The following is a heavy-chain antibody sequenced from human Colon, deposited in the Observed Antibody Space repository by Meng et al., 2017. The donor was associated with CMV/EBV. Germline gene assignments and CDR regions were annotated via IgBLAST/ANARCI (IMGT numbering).Heavy chain of an antibody. Sequence: CAASGFTFSSYPLPWVRHVPGKALQSVASISHAGRSKYDSDSVSGLVTISRDNSNNALFLQMNSLRPDDTAVYYCASEVEVRGHFDYWGQGSLVTVSS. CDR3: ASEVEVRGHFDY. D-gene: IGHD2-2*01. CDR2: ISHAGRSK. J-gene: IGHJ4*02. V-gene: IGHV3-30*04. CDR1: GFTFSSYP.